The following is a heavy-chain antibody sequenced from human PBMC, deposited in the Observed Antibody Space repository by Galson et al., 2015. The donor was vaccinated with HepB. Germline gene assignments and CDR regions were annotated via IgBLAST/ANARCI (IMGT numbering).Heavy chain of an antibody. J-gene: IGHJ3*02. CDR1: GFTFSSYS. CDR3: ARCYYDSSGYSTDALDI. D-gene: IGHD3-22*01. CDR2: ISSSSSYI. Sequence: SLRLSCAASGFTFSSYSMNWVRQAPGKGLEWVSSISSSSSYIYYADSVKGRFTISRDNAKNSLYLQMNSLRAEDTAVYYCARCYYDSSGYSTDALDIWGQGTMVTVSS. V-gene: IGHV3-21*01.